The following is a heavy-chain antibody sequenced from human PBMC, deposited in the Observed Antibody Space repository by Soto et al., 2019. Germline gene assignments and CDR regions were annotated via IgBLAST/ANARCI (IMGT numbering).Heavy chain of an antibody. CDR3: ARVMEQLALNY. V-gene: IGHV4-4*07. J-gene: IGHJ4*02. D-gene: IGHD6-6*01. CDR1: GGSISSYY. Sequence: QVQLQESGPGLVKPSETLSLTCTVSGGSISSYYWSCIRQPAGKGLEWIGRIYTSGSTNYNPSLKSRFTMSVDTSKNQCSLKLNSVTAADTAVYYCARVMEQLALNYWGQGTLVTVSS. CDR2: IYTSGST.